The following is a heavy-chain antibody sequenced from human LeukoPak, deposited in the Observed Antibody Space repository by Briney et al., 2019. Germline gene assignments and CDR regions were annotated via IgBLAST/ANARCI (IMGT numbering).Heavy chain of an antibody. Sequence: GASVKVSCKASGYTFTTYAIHWVRQAPGQRLEWLGWINTGNGDTRYSQTFQGRVTITRDTSASTAYMELSSLRPEDTAVYYCARDLSARGGEYYFDYWGQGTLVTVSS. V-gene: IGHV1-3*04. CDR3: ARDLSARGGEYYFDY. CDR1: GYTFTTYA. CDR2: INTGNGDT. D-gene: IGHD6-6*01. J-gene: IGHJ4*02.